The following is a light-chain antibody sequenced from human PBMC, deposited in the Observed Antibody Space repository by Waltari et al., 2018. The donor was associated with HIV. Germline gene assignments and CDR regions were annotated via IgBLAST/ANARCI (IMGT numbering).Light chain of an antibody. Sequence: QSALTQPPSASGSPGQSVTISCTGTSSDVGGSKYVSWYQQHPGKAPKLMIYEVNRRPSGVPERLSGSKSANTASLTVAGLQADDEADYYCNSYAGSNNWVFGGGTKLTVL. CDR3: NSYAGSNNWV. V-gene: IGLV2-8*01. CDR2: EVN. J-gene: IGLJ3*02. CDR1: SSDVGGSKY.